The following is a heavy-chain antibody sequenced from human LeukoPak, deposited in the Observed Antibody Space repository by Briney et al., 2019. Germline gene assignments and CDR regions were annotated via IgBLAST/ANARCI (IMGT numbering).Heavy chain of an antibody. CDR1: GFTFDDYG. J-gene: IGHJ4*02. V-gene: IGHV3-20*04. D-gene: IGHD1-7*01. CDR2: INWNGGST. Sequence: GGSLRLSCAASGFTFDDYGMSWVRQAPGKGLEWVSGINWNGGSTGYADSVKGRFTISRDNAKNSLYLQMSSLRAEDTALYYCAREGLLELPVGYFDYWGQGTLVTVSS. CDR3: AREGLLELPVGYFDY.